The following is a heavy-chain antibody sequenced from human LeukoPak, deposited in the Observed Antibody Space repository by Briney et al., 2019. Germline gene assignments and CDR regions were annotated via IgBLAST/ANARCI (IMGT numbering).Heavy chain of an antibody. D-gene: IGHD3-3*01. V-gene: IGHV1-18*01. CDR2: ISAYNGNT. CDR1: GYTFTSYG. Sequence: ASVKVSCKASGYTFTSYGISWVRQAPGQGLEWMGWISAYNGNTNYAQKFQGRVTMTRDTSISTAYMELSRLRSDDTAVYYCARGQYYDFWSGYLGGFDPWGQGTLVTVSS. J-gene: IGHJ5*02. CDR3: ARGQYYDFWSGYLGGFDP.